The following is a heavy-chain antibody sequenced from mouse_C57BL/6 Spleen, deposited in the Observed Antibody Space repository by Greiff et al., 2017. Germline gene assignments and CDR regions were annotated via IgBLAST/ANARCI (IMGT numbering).Heavy chain of an antibody. V-gene: IGHV10-1*01. D-gene: IGHD2-4*01. J-gene: IGHJ4*01. CDR3: VRHGDYDDFDYAMDY. CDR1: GFSFNTYA. Sequence: EVKLMESGGGLVQPKGSLKLSCAASGFSFNTYAMNWVRQAPGKGLEWVARIRSKSNNYATYYADSVKDRFTISRDDSESMLYLQMNNLKTEDTAMYYCVRHGDYDDFDYAMDYWGQGTSVTVSS. CDR2: IRSKSNNYAT.